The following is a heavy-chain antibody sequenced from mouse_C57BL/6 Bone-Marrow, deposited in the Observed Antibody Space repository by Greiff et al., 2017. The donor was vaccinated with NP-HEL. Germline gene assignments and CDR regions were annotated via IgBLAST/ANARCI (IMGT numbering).Heavy chain of an antibody. CDR2: ISSGGSYT. CDR1: GFTFSSYG. D-gene: IGHD2-2*01. Sequence: EVMLVESGGDLVKPGGSLKLSCAASGFTFSSYGMSWVRQTPDKRLEWVATISSGGSYTYYPDSVKGRFTISRDNAKNTLYLQMSSLKSEDTAMYYCARHKGLRRGFAYWGQGTLVTVSA. V-gene: IGHV5-6*01. J-gene: IGHJ3*01. CDR3: ARHKGLRRGFAY.